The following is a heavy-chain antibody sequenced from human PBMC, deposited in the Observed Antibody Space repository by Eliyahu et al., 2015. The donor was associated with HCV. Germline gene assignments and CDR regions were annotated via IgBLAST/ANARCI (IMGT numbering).Heavy chain of an antibody. D-gene: IGHD6-19*01. Sequence: QVQLQESGPGLVKPSETLSLTCTVSGGPXTTYSWTWXRQPPGKGLEWIGYIHYSGSTNYNPSLKSRVTISVDTSKNQFSLNLTSVTAADTAMYYCASGGGGIAVTGTGGWFDPWGQGTLVTVSS. V-gene: IGHV4-59*01. CDR1: GGPXTTYS. CDR2: IHYSGST. CDR3: ASGGGGIAVTGTGGWFDP. J-gene: IGHJ5*02.